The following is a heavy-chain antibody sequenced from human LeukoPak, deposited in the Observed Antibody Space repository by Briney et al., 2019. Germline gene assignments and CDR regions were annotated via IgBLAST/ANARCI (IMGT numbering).Heavy chain of an antibody. J-gene: IGHJ6*03. V-gene: IGHV3-23*01. CDR3: ARDRTNDYGDYIAHYYYYMDV. CDR1: GFTFSSYG. Sequence: GGSLTLSCAASGFTFSSYGMSWVRQAPGKGLEWVSAISGSGGSTYYADSVKGRFTISRDNSKNTLYLQMNSLRAEDTAVYYCARDRTNDYGDYIAHYYYYMDVWGKGTTVTISS. D-gene: IGHD4-17*01. CDR2: ISGSGGST.